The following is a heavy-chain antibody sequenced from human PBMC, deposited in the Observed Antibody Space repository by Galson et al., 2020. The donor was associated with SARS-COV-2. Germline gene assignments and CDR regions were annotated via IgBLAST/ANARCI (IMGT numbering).Heavy chain of an antibody. Sequence: SVKVSCKASGGTFSSYAISWVRQAPGQGLEWMGGIIPIFGTANYAQKFQGRVTITADESTSTAYMELSSLRSEDTAVYYCARYASTRGGYYYYMDVWGKGTTVTVSS. CDR3: ARYASTRGGYYYYMDV. J-gene: IGHJ6*03. V-gene: IGHV1-69*13. CDR1: GGTFSSYA. D-gene: IGHD2-2*01. CDR2: IIPIFGTA.